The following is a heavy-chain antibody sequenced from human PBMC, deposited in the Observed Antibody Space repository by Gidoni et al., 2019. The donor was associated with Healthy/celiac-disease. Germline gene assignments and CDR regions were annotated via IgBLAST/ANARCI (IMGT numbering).Heavy chain of an antibody. CDR1: GGSIRSGGYY. CDR2: IYYSGST. Sequence: QVQLQESGPGLVQPSQTLSLTCTVSGGSIRSGGYYWSWIRQHRGKGLEWIGYIYYSGSTYYNPSLKSRVTISVDTSKNQFSLKLSSVTAADTAVYYCARASGWYAALFDYWGQGTLVTVSS. CDR3: ARASGWYAALFDY. V-gene: IGHV4-31*03. D-gene: IGHD6-19*01. J-gene: IGHJ4*02.